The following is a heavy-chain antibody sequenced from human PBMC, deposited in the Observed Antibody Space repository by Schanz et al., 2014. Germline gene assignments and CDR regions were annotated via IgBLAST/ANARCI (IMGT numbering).Heavy chain of an antibody. CDR2: ISYGGSDK. CDR3: ARDGRKYSSGTLDYFDN. CDR1: GFSFSTYA. V-gene: IGHV3-30*04. D-gene: IGHD6-25*01. J-gene: IGHJ4*02. Sequence: QVQLVESGGGVVQPGRSLRLSCAASGFSFSTYAMHWVRQAPGKGLEWVAVISYGGSDKYYTDSVKGHFTISRDDSKNTLYLQMNSLRAEDTAIYYCARDGRKYSSGTLDYFDNWGQGTLVTVS.